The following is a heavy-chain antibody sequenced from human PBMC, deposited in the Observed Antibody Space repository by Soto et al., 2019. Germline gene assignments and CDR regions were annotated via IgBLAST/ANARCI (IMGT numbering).Heavy chain of an antibody. CDR1: GYTFTSYG. CDR2: INACNGNR. CDR3: AIDLGGWTDY. Sequence: QVQLVQSGAEVKKPGASVKVSCKASGYTFTSYGMHWVRQAPGQSLEWMGWINACNGNRKYSQKFQGRVTITRDTSASTAYMELSSLRSEDTAVYYCAIDLGGWTDYWRQGTLVTVSS. V-gene: IGHV1-3*01. D-gene: IGHD6-19*01. J-gene: IGHJ4*02.